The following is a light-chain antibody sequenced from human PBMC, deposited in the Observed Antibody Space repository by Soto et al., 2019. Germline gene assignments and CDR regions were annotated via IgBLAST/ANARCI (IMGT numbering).Light chain of an antibody. Sequence: ETVMTQSPGTLSVSLGERATLSCRASQSVSIHLAWYQQKPGQAPRLLIYGASTRATGIPARFSGSGSGTEFTLTISSLQSEDFAVYYCQQYNNWPFTFGPGTKVDIK. CDR2: GAS. V-gene: IGKV3-15*01. J-gene: IGKJ3*01. CDR3: QQYNNWPFT. CDR1: QSVSIH.